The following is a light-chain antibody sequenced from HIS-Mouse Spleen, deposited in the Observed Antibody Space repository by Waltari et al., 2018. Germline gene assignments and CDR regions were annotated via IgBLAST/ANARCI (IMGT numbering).Light chain of an antibody. CDR2: AAS. Sequence: DIQFTQSPSFLSASLGDRVPITCRASQGLSSYLAGYQQKPGKAPKLLIYAASTLQSGVPSRFSCSGSGTEFTLTIRSLQPEDFATYYCQHLNSYPPTFGQGTKVESK. CDR3: QHLNSYPPT. J-gene: IGKJ1*01. CDR1: QGLSSY. V-gene: IGKV1-9*01.